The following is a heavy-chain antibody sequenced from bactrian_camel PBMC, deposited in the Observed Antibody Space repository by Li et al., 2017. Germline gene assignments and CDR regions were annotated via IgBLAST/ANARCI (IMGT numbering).Heavy chain of an antibody. Sequence: HVQLVESGGNSVQAGGSLKLTCTANIAITNGCGMAWYRQVPGKKREIVSTIIPDGTSTYVDSVKARFTISKDNTKNTLYLEMNSLTPEDTAMYYCAYDTQFCEGGDCADENFRGNCMNWGQGTQVTVS. V-gene: IGHV3S53*01. CDR3: AYDTQFCEGGDCADENFRGNCMN. CDR2: IIPDGTS. CDR1: IAITNGCG. D-gene: IGHD7*01. J-gene: IGHJ4*01.